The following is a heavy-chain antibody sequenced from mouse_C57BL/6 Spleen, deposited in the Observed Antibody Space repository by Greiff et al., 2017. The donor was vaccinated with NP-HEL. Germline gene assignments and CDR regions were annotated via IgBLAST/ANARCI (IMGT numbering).Heavy chain of an antibody. CDR1: GFSLTSYG. Sequence: QVQLQQSGPGLVQPSQSLSIPCTVSGFSLTSYGVHWVRQPPGTGLEWLGVIWSGGSTDYNAAFISRLSISKDNSKSQVFFKMNSLQADDTAIYYCAKNYGDWYFDVWGTGTTVTVSS. CDR2: IWSGGST. V-gene: IGHV2-4*01. CDR3: AKNYGDWYFDV. D-gene: IGHD1-2*01. J-gene: IGHJ1*03.